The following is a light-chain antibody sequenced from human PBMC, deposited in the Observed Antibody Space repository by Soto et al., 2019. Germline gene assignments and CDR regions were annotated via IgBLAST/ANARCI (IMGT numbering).Light chain of an antibody. CDR2: SNN. CDR1: SSNIGSNT. J-gene: IGLJ2*01. Sequence: QSVLTQPPSASGTPGQRVTISCSGSSSNIGSNTVNWYQQLPGTAPKLLIYSNNQRPSGVPDRFSGSKSGTSASLAISGLQSEDDAAYYCAAWDDSLNGVVFGGGTKVTVL. V-gene: IGLV1-44*01. CDR3: AAWDDSLNGVV.